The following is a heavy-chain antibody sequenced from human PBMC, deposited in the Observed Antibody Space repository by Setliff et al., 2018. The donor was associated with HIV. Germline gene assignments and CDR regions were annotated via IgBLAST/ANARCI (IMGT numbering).Heavy chain of an antibody. D-gene: IGHD6-13*01. CDR2: INKDGHHT. CDR1: GFTFDDYT. V-gene: IGHV3-43*01. CDR3: AKEHWGSNWSGLGV. Sequence: GSLRLSCAASGFTFDDYTMHWVRQAPGKGLEWVSLINKDGHHTLYADSVRGRFTISRDNRKDSLYLQMNSLSTEDTALYYCAKEHWGSNWSGLGVWGQGTTVTVSS. J-gene: IGHJ6*02.